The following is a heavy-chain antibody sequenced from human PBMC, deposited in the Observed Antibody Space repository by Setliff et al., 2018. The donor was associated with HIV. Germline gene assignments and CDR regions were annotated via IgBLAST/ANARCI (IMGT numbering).Heavy chain of an antibody. CDR3: AREKGAYTAVGDY. Sequence: ASVKVSCKASGYPFTDYYMHWVRQAPGQGLDYMGIINPSNGNANYAQKFQGRVTMTRDTSTGTVYMDLSSLRSDDTAVYHCAREKGAYTAVGDYWGQGILVTVSS. CDR1: GYPFTDYY. CDR2: INPSNGNA. D-gene: IGHD1-26*01. V-gene: IGHV1-46*01. J-gene: IGHJ4*02.